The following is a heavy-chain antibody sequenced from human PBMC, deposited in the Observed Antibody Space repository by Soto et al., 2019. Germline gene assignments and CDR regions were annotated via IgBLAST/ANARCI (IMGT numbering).Heavy chain of an antibody. V-gene: IGHV3-7*01. Sequence: EVQLVESGGGLVQPGGSLRLPCAASGFTFSTYWMTWVRQHPGKGLEWVASINQDGSERYYVDSVRGRFTISRDNAKNSLYLQMNSRRAEDTAVYYCVCGGNFFVYWGQGTLVTVSP. CDR1: GFTFSTYW. D-gene: IGHD3-16*01. CDR3: VCGGNFFVY. CDR2: INQDGSER. J-gene: IGHJ4*02.